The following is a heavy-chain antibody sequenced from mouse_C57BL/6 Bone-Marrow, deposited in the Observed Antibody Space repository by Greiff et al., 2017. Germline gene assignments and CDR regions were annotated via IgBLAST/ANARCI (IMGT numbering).Heavy chain of an antibody. CDR2: IHPNSGST. J-gene: IGHJ4*01. Sequence: QVQLQQPGAELVKPGASVKLSCKASGYTFTSYWMHWVKQRPGQGLEWIGMIHPNSGSTNYNEKFKSKATLTVDKSSSTAYMQLSSLTSEDSAVYSCALYYDYDGAMDYWGQGTSVTVSS. CDR3: ALYYDYDGAMDY. CDR1: GYTFTSYW. D-gene: IGHD2-4*01. V-gene: IGHV1-64*01.